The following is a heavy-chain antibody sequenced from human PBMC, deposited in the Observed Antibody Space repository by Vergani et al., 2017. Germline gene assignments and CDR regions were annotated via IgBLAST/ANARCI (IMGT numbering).Heavy chain of an antibody. J-gene: IGHJ6*04. D-gene: IGHD6-19*01. CDR2: INHSGST. V-gene: IGHV4-34*01. Sequence: QVQLQQWGAGLLKPSETLSLTCAVYGGSFSGYYWSWIRQPPGKGLEWIGEINHSGSTNYNPSLKSRVTISVDTSKNQFSLKLSSVTAADTAVYYCARGPGYSSGWYAAGDVWGKGTTVTVSS. CDR3: ARGPGYSSGWYAAGDV. CDR1: GGSFSGYY.